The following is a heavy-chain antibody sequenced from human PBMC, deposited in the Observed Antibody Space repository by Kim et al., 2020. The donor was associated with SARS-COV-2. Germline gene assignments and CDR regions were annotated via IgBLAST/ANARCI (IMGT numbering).Heavy chain of an antibody. J-gene: IGHJ4*01. CDR1: GFTFSSYG. V-gene: IGHV3-30*18. D-gene: IGHD6-19*01. Sequence: GGSLRLSCAASGFTFSSYGMHWVRQAPGKGLEWVAVISYDGSNKYYADSVKGRFTISRDNSKNTLYLQMNSLRAEDTAVYYFAKTGQPYRSGWYYFDNW. CDR2: ISYDGSNK. CDR3: AKTGQPYRSGWYYFDN.